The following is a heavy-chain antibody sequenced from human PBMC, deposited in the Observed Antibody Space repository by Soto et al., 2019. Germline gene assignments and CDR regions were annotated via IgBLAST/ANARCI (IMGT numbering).Heavy chain of an antibody. J-gene: IGHJ6*02. CDR1: AFTLSGHH. D-gene: IGHD6-6*01. CDR2: TRNKANNYST. CDR3: ARDGGIAARHYYGMDV. V-gene: IGHV3-72*01. Sequence: GGALRLSCTASAFTLSGHHMGWGRQAPGKGLEWVGRTRNKANNYSTEYAASVKGRFTISRDDSKNSLYLQMNSLKTEDTAVYYCARDGGIAARHYYGMDVRGQGTTVTVSS.